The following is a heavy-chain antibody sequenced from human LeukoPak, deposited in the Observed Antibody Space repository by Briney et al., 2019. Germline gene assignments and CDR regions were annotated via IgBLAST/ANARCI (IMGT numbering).Heavy chain of an antibody. Sequence: ASVKVSCKASGGTFSSYAISWVRQAPGQGLEWMGGIIPIFGTANYAQKFQGRVTTTTDESTSTAYMELSSLRSEDTAVYYCARETATPGPNYYYYYYMDVWGKGTTVTVSS. J-gene: IGHJ6*03. CDR2: IIPIFGTA. CDR3: ARETATPGPNYYYYYYMDV. V-gene: IGHV1-69*05. CDR1: GGTFSSYA.